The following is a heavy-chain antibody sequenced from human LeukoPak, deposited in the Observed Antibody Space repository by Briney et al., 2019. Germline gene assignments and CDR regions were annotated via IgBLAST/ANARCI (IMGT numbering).Heavy chain of an antibody. CDR2: MNPNSGNT. D-gene: IGHD3-10*01. CDR1: GYTFTSYD. CDR3: ARANRYGSGSYYVGDY. Sequence: ASVKVSCKASGYTFTSYDISWVRQATGQGLEWMGWMNPNSGNTGYAQKFQGRVTMTRNTSISTAYMELSSLRSEDTAVYYCARANRYGSGSYYVGDYWGQGTLVTVSS. V-gene: IGHV1-8*01. J-gene: IGHJ4*02.